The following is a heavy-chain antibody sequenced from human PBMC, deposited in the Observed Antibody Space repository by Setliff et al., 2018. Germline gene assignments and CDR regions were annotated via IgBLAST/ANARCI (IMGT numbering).Heavy chain of an antibody. CDR3: AKSHSSWPIFIDY. Sequence: GGSLRLSCAASGFTFSNFGMNWVRQAPGKGLEWVSSISSSSSYIYYADSVKGRFTISRDNAKNSLYLQMNSLRAEDTAVYYCAKSHSSWPIFIDYWGQGTLVTVSS. D-gene: IGHD6-13*01. J-gene: IGHJ4*02. V-gene: IGHV3-21*04. CDR2: ISSSSSYI. CDR1: GFTFSNFG.